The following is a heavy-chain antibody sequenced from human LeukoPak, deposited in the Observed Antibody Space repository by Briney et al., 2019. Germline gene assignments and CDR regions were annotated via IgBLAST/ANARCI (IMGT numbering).Heavy chain of an antibody. CDR1: GFTLSAYS. Sequence: GGSLRLSCAASGFTLSAYSMNWVRQAPGKGLEWVPSISSYSDYIYYADSVKGRFTISRDNAKNSLYLQMNSLRAEDTAVYFCARELSGRFDYRGQGTLVTVSS. D-gene: IGHD1-26*01. V-gene: IGHV3-21*01. CDR2: ISSYSDYI. CDR3: ARELSGRFDY. J-gene: IGHJ4*02.